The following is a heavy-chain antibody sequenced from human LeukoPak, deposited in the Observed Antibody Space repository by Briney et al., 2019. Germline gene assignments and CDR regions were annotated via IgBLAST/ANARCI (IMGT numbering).Heavy chain of an antibody. J-gene: IGHJ4*02. D-gene: IGHD6-13*01. CDR2: VSGSGGTT. V-gene: IGHV3-23*01. Sequence: GGSLRLSCAASRFTFSSYWMHWVRQAPGKGLEWVSVVSGSGGTTHYTDSVKGRFTISRDNSKNTLYLQMSSLRGEDTAMYYCVKDDYSNSWYYFASWGQGTQVTVSS. CDR3: VKDDYSNSWYYFAS. CDR1: RFTFSSYW.